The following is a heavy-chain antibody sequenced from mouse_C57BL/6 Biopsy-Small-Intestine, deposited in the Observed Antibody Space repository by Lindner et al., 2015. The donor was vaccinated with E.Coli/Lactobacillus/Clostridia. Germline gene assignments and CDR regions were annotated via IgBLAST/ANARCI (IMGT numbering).Heavy chain of an antibody. Sequence: VQLQESGAELVRPGASVKLSCTASGFNIKDDYMHWVKQRPEQGLEWIGWIDPENGDTEYASKFQGKATITADTSSNTAYLQLSSLTSEDTAVYYCTTPITTGYFDVWGTGTTVTVSS. V-gene: IGHV14-4*01. CDR3: TTPITTGYFDV. CDR1: GFNIKDDY. CDR2: IDPENGDT. D-gene: IGHD1-1*01. J-gene: IGHJ1*03.